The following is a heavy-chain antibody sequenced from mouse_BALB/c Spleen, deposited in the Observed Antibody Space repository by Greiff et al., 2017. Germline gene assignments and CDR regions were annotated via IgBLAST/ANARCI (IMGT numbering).Heavy chain of an antibody. CDR2: ISSGGST. V-gene: IGHV5-6-5*01. Sequence: EVKLMESGGGLVKPGGSLKLSCAASGFTFSSYAMSWVRRTPEKRLEWVASISSGGSTYYPDSVKGRFTISRDNARNILYLQMSSLRSEDTAMYYCAREGDGFLDYWGQGTTLTVSS. CDR3: AREGDGFLDY. J-gene: IGHJ2*01. D-gene: IGHD3-3*01. CDR1: GFTFSSYA.